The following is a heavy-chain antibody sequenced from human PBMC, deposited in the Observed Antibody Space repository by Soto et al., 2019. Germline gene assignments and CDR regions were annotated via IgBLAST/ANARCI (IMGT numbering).Heavy chain of an antibody. CDR3: ATRTGWYYFDY. V-gene: IGHV1-8*01. CDR1: GYTFTSYD. Sequence: QVQLVQSGAEVKKPGASVKVSCKASGYTFTSYDINWVRQASGQGLEWMGWMNPNSGNTGYAQKFQGRVTMTRDTSISTAHMDLSSLNSEDTAVYYCATRTGWYYFDYWGQGTLVTVSS. CDR2: MNPNSGNT. J-gene: IGHJ4*02. D-gene: IGHD6-19*01.